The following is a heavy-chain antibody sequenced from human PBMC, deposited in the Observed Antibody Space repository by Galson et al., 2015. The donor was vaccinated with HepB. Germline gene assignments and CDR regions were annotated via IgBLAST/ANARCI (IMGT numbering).Heavy chain of an antibody. V-gene: IGHV1-69*13. J-gene: IGHJ3*02. CDR1: GGTFSSYA. D-gene: IGHD3-22*01. CDR3: ARGLDSSGYADAFDI. Sequence: SVKVCCKASGGTFSSYAISWVRQAPGQGLEWMGGIIPIFGTANYAQKFQGRVTITADESTSTAYMELSSLRSEDTAVYYCARGLDSSGYADAFDIWGQGTMVTVSS. CDR2: IIPIFGTA.